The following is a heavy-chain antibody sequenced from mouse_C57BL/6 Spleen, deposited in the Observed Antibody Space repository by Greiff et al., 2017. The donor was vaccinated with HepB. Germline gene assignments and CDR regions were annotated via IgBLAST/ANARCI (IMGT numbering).Heavy chain of an antibody. CDR2: IRNKANGYTT. D-gene: IGHD2-5*01. J-gene: IGHJ2*01. Sequence: EVQLVESGGGLVQPGGSLSLSCAASGFTFTDYYMSWVRQPPGKALEWLGFIRNKANGYTTEYSASVKGRFTISRDNSQSILYLQMHALRAEDSATYYCARPAYYSKDFDYWGQGTTLTVSS. V-gene: IGHV7-3*01. CDR3: ARPAYYSKDFDY. CDR1: GFTFTDYY.